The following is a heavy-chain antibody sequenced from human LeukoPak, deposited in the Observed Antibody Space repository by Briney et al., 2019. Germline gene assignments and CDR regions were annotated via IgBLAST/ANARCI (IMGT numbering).Heavy chain of an antibody. V-gene: IGHV1-2*02. Sequence: ASVKVSCKASGYTFTGYYMHWVRQAPGQGLEWMGWINPNSGGTNYAQKFQGRVTMTRDTSISTAYMELSRLRSDDTAVYYCARGLTYYDSWSGYYPGYMDVWGKGTTVTVSS. CDR3: ARGLTYYDSWSGYYPGYMDV. J-gene: IGHJ6*03. CDR1: GYTFTGYY. CDR2: INPNSGGT. D-gene: IGHD3-3*01.